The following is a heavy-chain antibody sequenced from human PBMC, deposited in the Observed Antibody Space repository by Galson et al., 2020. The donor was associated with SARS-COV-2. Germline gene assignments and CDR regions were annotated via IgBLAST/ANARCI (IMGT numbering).Heavy chain of an antibody. CDR3: ARHGAPGSYYYIDS. CDR1: GDNFTCYY. J-gene: IGHJ4*02. Sequence: GESLKISCKGSGDNFTCYYIGWVRPMPGKGLEWMGIIYPGDSDTIYSPSFQGQVTIPADRSVSTVYLQWRSLRPSDTAIYYCARHGAPGSYYYIDSWGQGTLVTVSS. CDR2: IYPGDSDT. D-gene: IGHD2-15*01. V-gene: IGHV5-51*01.